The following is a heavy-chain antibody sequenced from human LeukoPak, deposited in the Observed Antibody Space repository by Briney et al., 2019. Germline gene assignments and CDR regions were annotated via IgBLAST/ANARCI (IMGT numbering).Heavy chain of an antibody. J-gene: IGHJ5*02. CDR2: INHSGST. CDR3: ARGRLFGAGTMQIWFDP. D-gene: IGHD3-10*02. V-gene: IGHV4-34*01. Sequence: SETLSLTCAVYGGSFSGYYWRWIRQPPGKGLEWIGEINHSGSTNYNPSLKSRVTISVDTSKNQFSLKLSSVTAADTAVYYCARGRLFGAGTMQIWFDPWGQGTLVTVSS. CDR1: GGSFSGYY.